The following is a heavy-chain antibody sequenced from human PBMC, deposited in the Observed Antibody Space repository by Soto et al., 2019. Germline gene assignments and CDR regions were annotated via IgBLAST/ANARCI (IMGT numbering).Heavy chain of an antibody. J-gene: IGHJ4*02. CDR1: GFTFSSYA. CDR2: ISGSGGST. CDR3: VKERYWVVVAARAFDY. V-gene: IGHV3-23*01. Sequence: GGSLRLSCAASGFTFSSYAMSWVRQAPGKGLEWVSAISGSGGSTYYADSVKGRFTISRDNSKNKLYLQMNSLRAEDTAVYYCVKERYWVVVAARAFDYWGQGTLVTVSS. D-gene: IGHD2-15*01.